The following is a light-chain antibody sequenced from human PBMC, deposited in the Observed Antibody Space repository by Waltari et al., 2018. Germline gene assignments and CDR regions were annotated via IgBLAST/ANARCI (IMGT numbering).Light chain of an antibody. CDR2: STS. V-gene: IGLV7-43*01. Sequence: QTVVTQEPSLTVSPGGTVTLTCASSTGAVTSGFYPNWFQQNPGQTPRSLIYSTSNRQSWTPARFSGSLFGGKAVLTLADVQPEDEADYYCLLYYGGAWVFGGGTRLTVL. CDR1: TGAVTSGFY. J-gene: IGLJ3*02. CDR3: LLYYGGAWV.